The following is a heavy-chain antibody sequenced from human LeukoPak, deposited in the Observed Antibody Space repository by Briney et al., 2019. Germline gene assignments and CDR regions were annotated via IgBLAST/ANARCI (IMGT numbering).Heavy chain of an antibody. Sequence: SETLSLPCTVSGGSISSSSYYWGWIRQPPGKGLEWIGSIYYSGSTYYNPSLKSRVTISVDTSKNQFSLMLSSVTAADTAVYYCARLDIAAAGTLYDAFDIWGQGTMVTVSS. CDR2: IYYSGST. CDR1: GGSISSSSYY. V-gene: IGHV4-39*01. J-gene: IGHJ3*02. CDR3: ARLDIAAAGTLYDAFDI. D-gene: IGHD6-13*01.